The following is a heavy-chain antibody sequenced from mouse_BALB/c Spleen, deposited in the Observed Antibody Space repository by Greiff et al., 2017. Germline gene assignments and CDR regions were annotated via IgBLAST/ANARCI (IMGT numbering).Heavy chain of an antibody. CDR1: GYTFTDYV. V-gene: IGHV1-81*01. J-gene: IGHJ1*01. D-gene: IGHD1-1*01. CDR3: ARGTTVVATPYFDV. Sequence: VQLQQSGPELVKPGASVKMSCKASGYTFTDYVISWVKQRTGQGLEWIGEIYPGSGSTYYNEKFKGKATLTADKSSNTAYMQLSSLTSEDSAVYFCARGTTVVATPYFDVWGAGTTVTVSS. CDR2: IYPGSGST.